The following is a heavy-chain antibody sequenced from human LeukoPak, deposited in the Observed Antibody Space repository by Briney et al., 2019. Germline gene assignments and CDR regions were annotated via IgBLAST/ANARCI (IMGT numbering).Heavy chain of an antibody. J-gene: IGHJ5*02. CDR3: ARLLDTQWLALYNWFDP. Sequence: GESLKISCKGSGYSFTSYWIGWVRQMPGEGLEWMGIIYPGDSDTRYSPSFQGQVTISADKSISTAYLQWSSLKASGTAMYYCARLLDTQWLALYNWFDPRGQGTLVTVSS. D-gene: IGHD6-19*01. CDR1: GYSFTSYW. V-gene: IGHV5-51*01. CDR2: IYPGDSDT.